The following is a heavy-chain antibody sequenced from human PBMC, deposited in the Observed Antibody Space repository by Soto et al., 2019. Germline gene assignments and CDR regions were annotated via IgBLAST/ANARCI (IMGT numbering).Heavy chain of an antibody. J-gene: IGHJ6*02. CDR1: GYTFTGYY. Sequence: GASVKVSCKASGYTFTGYYMHWVRQAPGQGLEWMGWINPNSGGTNYAQKFQGWVTMTRDTSISTAYMELSRLRSDDTAVYYCARDPNSRVGYYGMDVRGQGTTVTVSS. V-gene: IGHV1-2*04. CDR3: ARDPNSRVGYYGMDV. D-gene: IGHD3-10*01. CDR2: INPNSGGT.